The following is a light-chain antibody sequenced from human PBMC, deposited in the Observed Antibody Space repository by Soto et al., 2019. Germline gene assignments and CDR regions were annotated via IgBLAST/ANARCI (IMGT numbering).Light chain of an antibody. CDR1: QSVSNNY. J-gene: IGKJ1*01. Sequence: EIVLTQSPGTLSLSPGERAALSCRASQSVSNNYLAWYQQKPGQAPRLLIYGASSRATGIPDRFSGSGSGTDFTLTISRLEPEDFAVYYCQLSWTFGQGTKVEIK. CDR2: GAS. CDR3: QLSWT. V-gene: IGKV3-20*01.